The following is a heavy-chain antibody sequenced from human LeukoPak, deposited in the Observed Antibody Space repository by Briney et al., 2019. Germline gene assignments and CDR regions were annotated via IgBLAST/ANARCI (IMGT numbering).Heavy chain of an antibody. CDR2: INHSGST. CDR1: GGSFSGYY. Sequence: SETLSLTCAVNGGSFSGYYWSWIRQPPGKAPESNGAINHSGSTNYNPSLKSRVTISVDTSKNQFSLKLSSVTAADTAVYYCARGSVFVPAAIRVWFDPWGQGTLVTVSS. J-gene: IGHJ5*02. CDR3: ARGSVFVPAAIRVWFDP. V-gene: IGHV4-34*01. D-gene: IGHD2-2*01.